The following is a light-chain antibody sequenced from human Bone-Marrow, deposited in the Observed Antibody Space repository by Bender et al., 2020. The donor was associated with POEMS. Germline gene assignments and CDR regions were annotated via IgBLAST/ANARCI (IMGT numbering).Light chain of an antibody. V-gene: IGLV2-14*02. CDR2: EVS. CDR1: STDVGNYNL. J-gene: IGLJ3*02. Sequence: QSALTQPASVSGSPGQSITISCTGSSTDVGNYNLVSWYQQHPGTAPKLLLYEVSKRPSGISDRFSGSKSGSTASLTISGLQADDEADYYCQSFDGNLGAWVFGGGTRVTV. CDR3: QSFDGNLGAWV.